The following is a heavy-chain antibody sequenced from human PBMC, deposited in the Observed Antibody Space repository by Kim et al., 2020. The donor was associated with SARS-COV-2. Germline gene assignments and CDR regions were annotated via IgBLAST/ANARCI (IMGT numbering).Heavy chain of an antibody. Sequence: GGSLRLSCAASGFTFSSYSMKWVRQTPGKGLEWVSSISGSGSNIYYSDSVKGRFTISRDNAKNALYLQMHSLRGEDTAVYYCARNRIALVPAAPDYWGQGTLVTVSS. J-gene: IGHJ4*02. V-gene: IGHV3-21*06. CDR1: GFTFSSYS. CDR3: ARNRIALVPAAPDY. D-gene: IGHD2-2*01. CDR2: ISGSGSNI.